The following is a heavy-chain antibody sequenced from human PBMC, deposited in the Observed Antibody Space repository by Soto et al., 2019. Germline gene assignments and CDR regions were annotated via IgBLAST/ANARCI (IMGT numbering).Heavy chain of an antibody. CDR1: GGSTSSGNW. V-gene: IGHV4-4*02. Sequence: QVQLQESGPGLVKPSGTLSLNCAVSGGSTSSGNWWSWVRQPPGRGLEWIGEIYCRGTTNYNPSLKSRVTISKDKSSNHFSLKLTSVTAADTAVYYCARKNGGGGYFDYWGQGTLVTVSS. J-gene: IGHJ4*02. D-gene: IGHD2-8*01. CDR3: ARKNGGGGYFDY. CDR2: IYCRGTT.